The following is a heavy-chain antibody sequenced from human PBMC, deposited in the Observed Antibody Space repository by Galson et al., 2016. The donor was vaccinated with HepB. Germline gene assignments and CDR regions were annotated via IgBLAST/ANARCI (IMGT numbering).Heavy chain of an antibody. D-gene: IGHD6-19*01. J-gene: IGHJ3*02. CDR1: GFTFSSYG. V-gene: IGHV3-23*01. Sequence: SLRLSCAASGFTFSSYGMSWVRQAPGKGLEGVSGITGSGGSTYYADSVKGRFTISRDNSKNTLYLQMNSLRAEDTAVDYFAKPNIAVAGHGALAFNMWGKGTMVTVSS. CDR3: AKPNIAVAGHGALAFNM. CDR2: ITGSGGST.